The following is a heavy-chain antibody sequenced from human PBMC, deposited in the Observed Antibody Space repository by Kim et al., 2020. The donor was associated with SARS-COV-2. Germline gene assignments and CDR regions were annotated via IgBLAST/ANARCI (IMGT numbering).Heavy chain of an antibody. CDR2: IYYSGST. V-gene: IGHV4-39*01. D-gene: IGHD1-26*01. CDR1: GGSISSSSYY. J-gene: IGHJ3*02. CDR3: ARTISGSYYADAFDI. Sequence: SETLSLTCTVSGGSISSSSYYWGWIRQPPGKGLEWIGSIYYSGSTYYNPSLKSRVTISVDTSKNQFSLKLSSVTAADTAVYYCARTISGSYYADAFDIWGQGTMVTVSS.